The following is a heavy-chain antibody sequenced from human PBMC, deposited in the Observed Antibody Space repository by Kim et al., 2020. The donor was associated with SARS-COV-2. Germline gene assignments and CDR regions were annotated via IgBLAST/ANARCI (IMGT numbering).Heavy chain of an antibody. J-gene: IGHJ4*02. V-gene: IGHV3-23*01. Sequence: ADSVKGRFTISRDNSKNTLYLQMNSLRAEDTAVYYCAKEVTTYARGGFDYWGQGTLVTVSS. CDR3: AKEVTTYARGGFDY. D-gene: IGHD2-2*01.